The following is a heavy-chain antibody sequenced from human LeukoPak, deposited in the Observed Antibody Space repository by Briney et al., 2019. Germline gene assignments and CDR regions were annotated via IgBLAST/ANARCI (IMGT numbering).Heavy chain of an antibody. Sequence: AVGSLRLSCAASGFTFSTYAMSWVRQAPGKGLEWVSAISGSGGSTYYADSVKGRFTISRDNSKNTLYLQMNSLRAEDTAIYYCAKSAYSDSGGYYREYCFDYWGQGTLVTVSS. CDR1: GFTFSTYA. CDR2: ISGSGGST. CDR3: AKSAYSDSGGYYREYCFDY. J-gene: IGHJ4*02. V-gene: IGHV3-23*01. D-gene: IGHD3-22*01.